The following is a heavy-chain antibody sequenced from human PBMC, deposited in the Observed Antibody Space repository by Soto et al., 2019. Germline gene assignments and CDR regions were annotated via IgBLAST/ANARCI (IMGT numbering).Heavy chain of an antibody. CDR3: ATPTTRRNSSLHF. V-gene: IGHV1-2*04. Sequence: ASVKVCCKASGYTFTGYYMHWVRQAPGQGLEWMGWINPNSGGTNYAQKFQGWVTMTRDTSISTAYMELSRLRSDDTAVYYCATPTTRRNSSLHFCDKGIMGTGSS. J-gene: IGHJ6*04. CDR2: INPNSGGT. CDR1: GYTFTGYY. D-gene: IGHD1-1*01.